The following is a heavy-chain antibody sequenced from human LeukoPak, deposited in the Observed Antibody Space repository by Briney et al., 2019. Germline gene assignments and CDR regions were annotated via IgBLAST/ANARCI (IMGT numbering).Heavy chain of an antibody. V-gene: IGHV4-39*07. CDR1: GGSISSSSYY. D-gene: IGHD6-13*01. Sequence: SETLSLTCTVSGGSISSSSYYWGWIRQPPGKGLEWIGSIYYSGSTYYNPSLKSRVTISVDTSKNQFSLKLSSVTAADTAVYYCAREEAAAGAGHYGMDVWGQGTTVTVSS. CDR3: AREEAAAGAGHYGMDV. CDR2: IYYSGST. J-gene: IGHJ6*02.